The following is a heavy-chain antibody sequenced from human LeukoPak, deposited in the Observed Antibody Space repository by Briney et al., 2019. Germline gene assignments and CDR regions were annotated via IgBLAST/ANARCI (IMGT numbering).Heavy chain of an antibody. D-gene: IGHD4-17*01. Sequence: TGGSLRLSCAASGFSFSGSAIHWVRQAPGKGLEWVGRIRGAGYSDAPAYVASVRGRFTISRDDSKSTAYLQMNSLRAEDTAAYYCARAGYGDPHFDFWGQGTLVTVSS. V-gene: IGHV3-73*01. J-gene: IGHJ4*02. CDR2: IRGAGYSDAP. CDR3: ARAGYGDPHFDF. CDR1: GFSFSGSA.